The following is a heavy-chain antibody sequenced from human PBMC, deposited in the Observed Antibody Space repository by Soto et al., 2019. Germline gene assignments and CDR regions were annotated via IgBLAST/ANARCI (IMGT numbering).Heavy chain of an antibody. CDR1: GFSLSTSGMC. CDR3: ARRRTAAAGTRDYGMDV. CDR2: IDWDDDK. J-gene: IGHJ6*02. D-gene: IGHD6-13*01. Sequence: GSTLVNPTQTLTLTCPFSGFSLSTSGMCVSWIRQPPGKALEWLARIDWDDDKYYSTSLKTRLTISKDTSKNQVVLTMTNMDPVDTATYYCARRRTAAAGTRDYGMDVWGQGTTVTVSS. V-gene: IGHV2-70*11.